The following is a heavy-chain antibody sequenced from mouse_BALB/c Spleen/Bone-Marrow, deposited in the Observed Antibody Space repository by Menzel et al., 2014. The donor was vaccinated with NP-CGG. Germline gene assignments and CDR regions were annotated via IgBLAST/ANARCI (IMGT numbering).Heavy chain of an antibody. CDR1: GYTFSSYW. J-gene: IGHJ2*01. CDR2: ILPGSGST. CDR3: ARFYYGNPSGYFDY. D-gene: IGHD2-1*01. V-gene: IGHV1-9*01. Sequence: QVQLQQSGAELMKPGASMKISCKATGYTFSSYWIEWVKQRPGHGLEWIGEILPGSGSTNYNEQFKGKATFTADASSSKAYMKVSSQTSEDSAVYSCARFYYGNPSGYFDYWGQGTTLTVSS.